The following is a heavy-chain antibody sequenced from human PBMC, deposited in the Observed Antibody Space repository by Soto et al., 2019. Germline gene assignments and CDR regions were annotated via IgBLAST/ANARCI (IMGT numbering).Heavy chain of an antibody. V-gene: IGHV5-10-1*01. CDR2: IDPSDSYT. CDR3: ARHVKGDSSSVRFDP. J-gene: IGHJ5*02. Sequence: GESLNISCKGSGYSFTSYWISWVRQMPGKGLEWMGRIDPSDSYTNYSPSFQGHVTIPADKSISTAYLQWSSLKASDTAMYYCARHVKGDSSSVRFDPWGQGTLVTVSS. CDR1: GYSFTSYW. D-gene: IGHD6-13*01.